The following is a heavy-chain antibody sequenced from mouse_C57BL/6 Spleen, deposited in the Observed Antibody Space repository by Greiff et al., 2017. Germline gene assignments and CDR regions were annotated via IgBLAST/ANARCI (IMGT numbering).Heavy chain of an antibody. CDR3: ARRGIYYGNPYYYAMDY. J-gene: IGHJ4*01. CDR2: IYPGNGDT. V-gene: IGHV1-12*01. CDR1: GYTFTSYN. Sequence: QVQLKQSGAELVRPGASVKMSCKASGYTFTSYNMHWVKQTPRQGLEWIGAIYPGNGDTSYNQKFKGKATLTVDKSSSTAYMQLSSLTSEDSAVYFCARRGIYYGNPYYYAMDYWGQGTSVTVSS. D-gene: IGHD2-1*01.